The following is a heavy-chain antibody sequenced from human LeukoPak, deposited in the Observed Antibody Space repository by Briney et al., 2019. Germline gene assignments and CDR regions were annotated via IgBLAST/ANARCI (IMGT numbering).Heavy chain of an antibody. CDR1: GYTFTSYG. Sequence: ASVKVSCKASGYTFTSYGISWVRQAPGQGLEWMGWISAYNGNTNYAQKLQGGVTMTTDTSTGTAYMELRSLRSDDTAVYYCARVYPPSTVTSDFDYWGQGTLVTVSS. CDR2: ISAYNGNT. D-gene: IGHD4-17*01. CDR3: ARVYPPSTVTSDFDY. V-gene: IGHV1-18*01. J-gene: IGHJ4*02.